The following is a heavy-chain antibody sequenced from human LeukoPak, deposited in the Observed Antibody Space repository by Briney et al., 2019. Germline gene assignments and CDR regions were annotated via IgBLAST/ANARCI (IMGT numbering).Heavy chain of an antibody. J-gene: IGHJ6*02. Sequence: GGSLRLSCAASGFIFNNYGIHWVRQAPGKGLEWVAFIRYDGSSKYYADSVKGRFTISRDNSKNTVYLQMNSLRAEDTAVYYCAKDKASMDVWGQGTTVTVSS. CDR3: AKDKASMDV. V-gene: IGHV3-30*02. CDR2: IRYDGSSK. CDR1: GFIFNNYG.